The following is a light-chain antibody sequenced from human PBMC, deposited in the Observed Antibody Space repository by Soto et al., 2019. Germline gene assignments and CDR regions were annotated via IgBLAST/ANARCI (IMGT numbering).Light chain of an antibody. Sequence: QSVLTQPPSASGTPGQRVTISCSGSSSNIGSNSVYWYQQLPGTAPKLLIFRNDQRPSGVPDRFSASRSGTSASLAISGLRSEDEADYYCASWDDSLVFGGGTRSPS. J-gene: IGLJ2*01. CDR3: ASWDDSLV. CDR2: RND. V-gene: IGLV1-47*01. CDR1: SSNIGSNS.